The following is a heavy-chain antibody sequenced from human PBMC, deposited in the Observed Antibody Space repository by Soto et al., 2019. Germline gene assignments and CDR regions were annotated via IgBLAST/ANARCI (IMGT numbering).Heavy chain of an antibody. Sequence: EASVKVSCKASGYTFTSYYMHWVRQAPGQGLEWMGIINPSGGSTSYAQKFQGRVTMTRDTSTSTVYMELSSLRSEDTAVYYCARDLGSKEVGATFDYWGQGTLVTVSS. CDR2: INPSGGST. CDR1: GYTFTSYY. J-gene: IGHJ4*02. V-gene: IGHV1-46*01. D-gene: IGHD1-26*01. CDR3: ARDLGSKEVGATFDY.